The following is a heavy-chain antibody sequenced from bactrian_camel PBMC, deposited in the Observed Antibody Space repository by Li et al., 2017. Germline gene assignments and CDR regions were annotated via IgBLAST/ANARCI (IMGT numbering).Heavy chain of an antibody. CDR3: AADYWGGHTGLMGWEPDN. CDR1: GRTYMKWC. Sequence: HVQLVESGGGSVQAGGSLRLSCAGSGRTYMKWCMGWFRQVPGKEREGLATIDSDGRTAYADSVKGRFTITKDNAKNILYLQMNRVEPEDTAMYYCAADYWGGHTGLMGWEPDNWGQGTQVTVS. J-gene: IGHJ4*01. V-gene: IGHV3S57*01. CDR2: IDSDGRT. D-gene: IGHD5*01.